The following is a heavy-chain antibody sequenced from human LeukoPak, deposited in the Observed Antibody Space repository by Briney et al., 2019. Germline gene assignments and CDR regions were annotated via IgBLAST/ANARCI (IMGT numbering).Heavy chain of an antibody. CDR2: MYHSGST. CDR3: AAAFDY. CDR1: GGSFSGYY. V-gene: IGHV4-34*01. D-gene: IGHD6-25*01. J-gene: IGHJ4*02. Sequence: SETLSLTCAVYGGSFSGYYWGWIRQPPGKGLEWIGNMYHSGSTYYNPSLESRVTISLDTSKNQFSLKLSSVTAADTAVYYCAAAFDYWGQGTLVTVSS.